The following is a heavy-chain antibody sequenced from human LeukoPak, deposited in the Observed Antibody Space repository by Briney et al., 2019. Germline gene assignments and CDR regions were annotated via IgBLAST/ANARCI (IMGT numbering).Heavy chain of an antibody. V-gene: IGHV3-21*01. D-gene: IGHD6-13*01. CDR2: ISSSSSYI. J-gene: IGHJ4*02. CDR3: ARDRYSSSWYYDY. CDR1: GFPFSSYS. Sequence: PGGPLRLSCAASGFPFSSYSMNWVRQAPGKGLEWISSISSSSSYIYYADSVKGRFTISRDNAKNSLYLQMNSLRAEDTAVYYCARDRYSSSWYYDYWGQGTLVTVSS.